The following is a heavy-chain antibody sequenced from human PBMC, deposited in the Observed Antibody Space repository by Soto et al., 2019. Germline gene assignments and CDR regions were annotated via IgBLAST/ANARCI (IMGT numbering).Heavy chain of an antibody. D-gene: IGHD3-22*01. Sequence: ASVKVSCKASGFTFTSSAVQWVRQARGQRIEWIGWIVVGSGNTNYAQKFQERVTITRDMSTSTAYMELSSLRSEDTAVYYCAAESPYSSGYYYSIGGLAFDIWGQGTMVTVS. V-gene: IGHV1-58*01. CDR1: GFTFTSSA. J-gene: IGHJ3*02. CDR2: IVVGSGNT. CDR3: AAESPYSSGYYYSIGGLAFDI.